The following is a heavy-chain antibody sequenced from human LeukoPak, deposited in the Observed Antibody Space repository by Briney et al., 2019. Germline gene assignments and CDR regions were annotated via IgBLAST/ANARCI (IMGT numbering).Heavy chain of an antibody. J-gene: IGHJ6*02. CDR2: MNPNSGNT. V-gene: IGHV1-8*01. CDR1: GYTFTSYD. D-gene: IGHD3-3*01. CDR3: ARGARGGIFGVVIYYGMDV. Sequence: ASVKVSCKASGYTFTSYDINWVRQATGQGLEWMGWMNPNSGNTGYAQKFQGRVTMTRNTSISTAYVELSSLRSEDTAVYYCARGARGGIFGVVIYYGMDVWGQGTTVTVSS.